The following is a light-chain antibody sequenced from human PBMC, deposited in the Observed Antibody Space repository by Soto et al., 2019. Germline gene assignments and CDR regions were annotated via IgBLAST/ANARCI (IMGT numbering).Light chain of an antibody. CDR1: SSNVAINP. V-gene: IGLV1-44*01. CDR2: ETD. Sequence: QSVLTQQPSVSGSPGQRVTISCSGSSSNVAINPVNWYQHLPGAAPRLLIYETDRRSSGVPDRFSASKSGTSASLAISGLTSEDEADYYCEAWDETLDGLYVFGTGTKVT. J-gene: IGLJ1*01. CDR3: EAWDETLDGLYV.